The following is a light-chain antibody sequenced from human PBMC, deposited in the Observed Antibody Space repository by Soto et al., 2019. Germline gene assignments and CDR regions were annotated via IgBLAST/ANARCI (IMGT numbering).Light chain of an antibody. CDR1: QTIGSW. CDR2: AAS. Sequence: PSTLSASVGDRVTITCRASQTIGSWLAWYQQKPGKAPKLLIYAASSLQSGVPSRFSGSGSGTDFTLTINSLQPEDFATYYCLQDYNYPWTFGQGTKVDIK. CDR3: LQDYNYPWT. V-gene: IGKV1-6*01. J-gene: IGKJ1*01.